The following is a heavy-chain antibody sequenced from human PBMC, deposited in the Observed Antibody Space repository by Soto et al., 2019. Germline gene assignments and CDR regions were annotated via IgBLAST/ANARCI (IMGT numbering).Heavy chain of an antibody. D-gene: IGHD3-10*01. J-gene: IGHJ4*02. V-gene: IGHV4-61*01. CDR2: VHHSGTT. Sequence: SETLSLTCTVSGGSVSGGSYQWTWIRQPPGKGLEWIGYVHHSGTTSYNPSLEGRATISLDTSKNQFSLRLSSVTAADTAVYYCARRWPGTDYWGQGTLVTVSS. CDR1: GGSVSGGSYQ. CDR3: ARRWPGTDY.